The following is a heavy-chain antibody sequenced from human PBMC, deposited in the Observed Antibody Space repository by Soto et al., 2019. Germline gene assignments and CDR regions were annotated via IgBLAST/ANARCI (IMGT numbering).Heavy chain of an antibody. J-gene: IGHJ4*02. V-gene: IGHV4-38-2*01. CDR3: ARSGDYCSSTSCYRYFDY. CDR1: GYSISSGYY. Sequence: SETLSLTCPVSGYSISSGYYWGWIRQPPGKGLEWIGSIYHSGNTYYNPSIKSRVTMSVDTSKNQFSLKLSSVTAADTAVYFCARSGDYCSSTSCYRYFDYWGQGTLVTVSS. D-gene: IGHD2-2*01. CDR2: IYHSGNT.